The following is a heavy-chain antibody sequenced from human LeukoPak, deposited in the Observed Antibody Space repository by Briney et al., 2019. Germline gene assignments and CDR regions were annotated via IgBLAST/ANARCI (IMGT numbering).Heavy chain of an antibody. CDR2: INHSGST. CDR1: GGSFSGYY. CDR3: ARIWVGYCSGGSCYSFDY. D-gene: IGHD2-15*01. V-gene: IGHV4-34*01. Sequence: SETLSLTCAVYGGSFSGYYWNWIRQPPGKGLEWIGEINHSGSTNCNPSLKSRVTISVDTSKHQIFLKLNSVTAADTAVYYCARIWVGYCSGGSCYSFDYWGQGTLVTVSS. J-gene: IGHJ4*02.